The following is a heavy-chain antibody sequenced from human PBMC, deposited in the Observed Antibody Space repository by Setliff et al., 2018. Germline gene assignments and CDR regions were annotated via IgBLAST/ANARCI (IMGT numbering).Heavy chain of an antibody. Sequence: PGESLKISCKGSGYSFTSYWIGWVRQMPGKGLEWMGIIYPGDSDTRYSPSFQGQVTISADKSISTAYLQWSSLKASDTAVYYCARLSSWVVTAYGMDVWGQGTTVTVSS. J-gene: IGHJ6*02. CDR1: GYSFTSYW. CDR3: ARLSSWVVTAYGMDV. V-gene: IGHV5-51*01. CDR2: IYPGDSDT. D-gene: IGHD2-21*02.